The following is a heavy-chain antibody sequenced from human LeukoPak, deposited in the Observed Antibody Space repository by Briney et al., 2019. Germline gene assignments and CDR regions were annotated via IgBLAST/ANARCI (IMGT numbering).Heavy chain of an antibody. CDR2: IVPILEAT. J-gene: IGHJ4*02. V-gene: IGHV1-69*04. D-gene: IGHD3-16*01. Sequence: VASVKVSCKASGNTSSSYAISWVRQAPGQGLEWSGRIVPILEATKYSPHLEGRVTITADKSTVTAYMELNSLRSDDTAVYYCAREGDVFGPFDSWGQGTRVTVSS. CDR3: AREGDVFGPFDS. CDR1: GNTSSSYA.